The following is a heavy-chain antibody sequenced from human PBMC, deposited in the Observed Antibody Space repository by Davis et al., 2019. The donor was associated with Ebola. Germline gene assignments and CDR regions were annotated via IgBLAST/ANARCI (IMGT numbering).Heavy chain of an antibody. D-gene: IGHD4-17*01. V-gene: IGHV3-7*01. CDR2: VKQDGSEK. CDR1: GFTSRFTFSSYW. Sequence: PGGSLRLSCAGSGFTSRFTFSSYWMSWVRQAPGKGLEWVANVKQDGSEKYYVDSVKGRFTISRDNAKNSVYLQMNSLRAEDTAVYYCVRERYGDYEYLQHWGQGTLVTVSS. J-gene: IGHJ1*01. CDR3: VRERYGDYEYLQH.